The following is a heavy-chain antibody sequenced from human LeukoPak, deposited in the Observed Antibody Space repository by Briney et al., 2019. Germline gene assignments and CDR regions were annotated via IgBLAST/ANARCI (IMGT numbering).Heavy chain of an antibody. V-gene: IGHV3-7*01. CDR3: ARATASNWFDP. J-gene: IGHJ5*02. CDR1: GFTFSSYW. CDR2: IKQDGSEK. D-gene: IGHD2-21*01. Sequence: GGSLRLSCAASGFTFSSYWMSWVRQAPGKGLEWVANIKQDGSEKYYVDSVKGRFTISRDNAKNSVHLQMNSLRVEDTAVYYCARATASNWFDPWGQGTLVTVSS.